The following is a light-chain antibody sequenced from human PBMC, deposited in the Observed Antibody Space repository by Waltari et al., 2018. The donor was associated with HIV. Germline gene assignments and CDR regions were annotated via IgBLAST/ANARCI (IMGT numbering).Light chain of an antibody. CDR3: SSLDDTQNGHVM. CDR1: PSNIGQNS. Sequence: QSVLTQSPAASGTPGQMVTITCSGDPSNIGQNSVNWYQQLPGLAPKLLVYSVNQRPSGVPDRFSGSKSGSSASLVISGLHSDDEATYYCSSLDDTQNGHVMFGGGTKLTVL. V-gene: IGLV1-44*01. J-gene: IGLJ3*02. CDR2: SVN.